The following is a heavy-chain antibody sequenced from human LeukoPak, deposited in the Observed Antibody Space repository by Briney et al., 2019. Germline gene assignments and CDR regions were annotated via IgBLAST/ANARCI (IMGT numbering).Heavy chain of an antibody. CDR3: AKPFGFLEWLYGGYFDS. V-gene: IGHV4-61*02. D-gene: IGHD3-3*01. J-gene: IGHJ4*02. CDR1: GGSISSGSYY. Sequence: TSETLSLTCTVSGGSISSGSYYWSWIRQPAGKGLEWIGRIYTSGSTNYNPSLKSRVTISVDTSKNQFSLKLSSVTAADTAVYYCAKPFGFLEWLYGGYFDSWGQGTLVTVSS. CDR2: IYTSGST.